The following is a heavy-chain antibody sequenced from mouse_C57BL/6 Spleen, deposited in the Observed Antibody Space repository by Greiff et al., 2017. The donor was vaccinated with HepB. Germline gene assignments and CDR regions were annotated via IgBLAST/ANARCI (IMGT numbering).Heavy chain of an antibody. CDR3: VRQRDYFDY. CDR2: IRSKSNNYAT. CDR1: GFSFNTYA. J-gene: IGHJ2*01. Sequence: EVKLMESGGGLVQPKGSLKLSCAASGFSFNTYAMNWVRQAPGKGLEWVARIRSKSNNYATYYADSVKDRFTISRDDSESMLYLQMNNLKTEDRAMYYCVRQRDYFDYWGQGTTLTVSS. V-gene: IGHV10-1*01.